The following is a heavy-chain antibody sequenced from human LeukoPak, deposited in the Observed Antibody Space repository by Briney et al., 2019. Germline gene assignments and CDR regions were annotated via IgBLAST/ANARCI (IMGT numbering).Heavy chain of an antibody. CDR1: GFTFSSYA. D-gene: IGHD3-9*01. CDR3: AKDNNYDILTGYYFGY. J-gene: IGHJ4*02. Sequence: PGGSLRLSCAASGFTFSSYAMSWVCQAPGKGLEWVSAISGSGGSTYYADSVKGRFTISRDNSKNTLYLQMNSLRAEDTAVYYCAKDNNYDILTGYYFGYWGQGTLVTVSS. CDR2: ISGSGGST. V-gene: IGHV3-23*01.